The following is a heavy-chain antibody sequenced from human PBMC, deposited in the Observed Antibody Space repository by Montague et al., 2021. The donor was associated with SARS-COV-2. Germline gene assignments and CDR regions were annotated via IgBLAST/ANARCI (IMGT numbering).Heavy chain of an antibody. CDR2: IYHSGSA. CDR3: ARVPDSRPYWSGDY. D-gene: IGHD3-22*01. J-gene: IGHJ4*02. V-gene: IGHV4-39*07. Sequence: SETLSLTCTVSGGSISSAGYYWGWVRQPPGKGLEWIGSIYHSGSAYYNPSLKSRVTISIDTSKNQFSLKLSSVTAADTAVYYCARVPDSRPYWSGDYWGQGALVTVSS. CDR1: GGSISSAGYY.